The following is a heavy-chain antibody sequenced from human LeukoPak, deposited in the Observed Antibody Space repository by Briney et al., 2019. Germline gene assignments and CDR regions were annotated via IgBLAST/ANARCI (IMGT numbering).Heavy chain of an antibody. D-gene: IGHD2-21*02. V-gene: IGHV4-39*07. CDR1: GGSISSSSYY. Sequence: SETLSLTCTVSGGSISSSSYYWGWIRQPPGKGLEWIGGIYYSGSTYYNPSLKSRVTISVDTSKNQFSLKLSSVTAADTAVYYCARGARRGHYCGGDCYLDYWGQGTLVTVSS. J-gene: IGHJ4*02. CDR3: ARGARRGHYCGGDCYLDY. CDR2: IYYSGST.